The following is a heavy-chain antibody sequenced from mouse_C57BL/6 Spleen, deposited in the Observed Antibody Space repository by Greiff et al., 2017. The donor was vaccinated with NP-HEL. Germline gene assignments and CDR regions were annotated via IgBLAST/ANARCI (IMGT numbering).Heavy chain of an antibody. V-gene: IGHV1-61*01. CDR3: ARLAIYYGYDDAMDY. Sequence: QVQLQQPGAELVRPGSSVKLSCKASGYTFTSYWMDWVKQRPGQGLEWIGNIYPSDSETHYNQKFKDKATLTVDKSSSTAYMQLSSLTSEDSAVYYCARLAIYYGYDDAMDYWGQGTSVTVSS. CDR2: IYPSDSET. D-gene: IGHD2-2*01. J-gene: IGHJ4*01. CDR1: GYTFTSYW.